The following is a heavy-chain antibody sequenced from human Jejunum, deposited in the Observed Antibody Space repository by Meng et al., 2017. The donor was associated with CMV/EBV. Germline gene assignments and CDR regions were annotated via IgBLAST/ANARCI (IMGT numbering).Heavy chain of an antibody. Sequence: QVRWVQSGAEGKKPGAAVKVSCKASGYTFTNYVINWVRQAPGQGLEWMGWISGYNGNTNYAQNFQGRVTLTTDTSTSTAYMELRSLRSDDTAVYYCARDRNVPGNSEFDYWGQGTLVTVSS. J-gene: IGHJ4*02. V-gene: IGHV1-18*01. D-gene: IGHD6-19*01. CDR3: ARDRNVPGNSEFDY. CDR2: ISGYNGNT. CDR1: GYTFTNYV.